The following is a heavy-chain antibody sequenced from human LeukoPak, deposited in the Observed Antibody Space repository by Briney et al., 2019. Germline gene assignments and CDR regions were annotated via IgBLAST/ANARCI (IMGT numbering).Heavy chain of an antibody. CDR3: VKGGTVVGATTGDY. J-gene: IGHJ4*02. CDR2: ISSNGGST. CDR1: GFTFSSYA. Sequence: GGSLRLSCSASGFTFSSYAMHWVRQAPGKGLEYVSAISSNGGSTYYADSVKGRFTISRDNSKNTPYLQMSSLRAEDTAVYYCVKGGTVVGATTGDYWGQGTLVTVSS. V-gene: IGHV3-64D*09. D-gene: IGHD1-26*01.